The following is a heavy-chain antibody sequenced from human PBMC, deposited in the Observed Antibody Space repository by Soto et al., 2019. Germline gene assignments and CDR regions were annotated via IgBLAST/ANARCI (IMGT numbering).Heavy chain of an antibody. CDR3: AKRPLHDTSSYSFDY. Sequence: EVQLLESGGGLVQPGGSLRLSCAASGFTFSSYAMSWVRQAPGKGLEWVSGISTSGGSTYYADSVKGRFTISRDNSKNTLYLQMNSLRAEDTAVYYCAKRPLHDTSSYSFDYWGQGTLVTVSS. J-gene: IGHJ4*02. D-gene: IGHD3-22*01. CDR2: ISTSGGST. CDR1: GFTFSSYA. V-gene: IGHV3-23*01.